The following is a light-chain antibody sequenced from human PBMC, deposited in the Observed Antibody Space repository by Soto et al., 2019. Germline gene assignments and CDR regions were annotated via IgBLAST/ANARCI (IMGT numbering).Light chain of an antibody. V-gene: IGLV2-23*02. Sequence: QSALTQSASVSGSPGQSITISCTGTSSDVGSHKFVSWYQQHPGKAPELMIYEVSKRPSGVSNRFSGSKSGNTASLTISGLQAEDEADYYCYSYVGSISFGGGTKLTVL. CDR2: EVS. CDR1: SSDVGSHKF. J-gene: IGLJ2*01. CDR3: YSYVGSIS.